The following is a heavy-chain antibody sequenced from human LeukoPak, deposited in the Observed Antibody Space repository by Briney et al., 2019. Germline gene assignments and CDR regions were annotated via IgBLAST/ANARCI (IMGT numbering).Heavy chain of an antibody. CDR1: GFTFSSYA. CDR2: ISTNGGST. J-gene: IGHJ6*04. D-gene: IGHD6-19*01. CDR3: ARDPGGYSSGGELDV. Sequence: QPGGSLRLSCAASGFTFSSYAMHWVRQAPGKGLEYVSGISTNGGSTYYADSVKGRFTISRDNSKNTLFLQMGSLRAEDMAVYYCARDPGGYSSGGELDVWGKGTTVTVSS. V-gene: IGHV3-64*02.